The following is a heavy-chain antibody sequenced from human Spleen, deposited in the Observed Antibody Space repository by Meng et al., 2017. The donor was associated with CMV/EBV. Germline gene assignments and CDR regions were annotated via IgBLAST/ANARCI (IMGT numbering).Heavy chain of an antibody. V-gene: IGHV1-8*01. Sequence: ASVKVSCKASGYTFTSYDINWVRQATGQGLEWMGWMNPNSGNTGYAQKFQGRVTMTRNTSISTAYMELSSLRSEDTAVYYCARAYDFWSGYYAYYYYGMDVWGQGTTVTV. CDR1: GYTFTSYD. CDR3: ARAYDFWSGYYAYYYYGMDV. D-gene: IGHD3-3*01. J-gene: IGHJ6*02. CDR2: MNPNSGNT.